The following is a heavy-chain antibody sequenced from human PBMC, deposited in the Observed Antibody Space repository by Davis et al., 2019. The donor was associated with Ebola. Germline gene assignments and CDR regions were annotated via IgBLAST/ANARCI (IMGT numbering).Heavy chain of an antibody. CDR3: AREGSCTGGVCYGNFDY. CDR1: GYSFIGWN. V-gene: IGHV1-2*02. Sequence: ASVKVSCKASGYSFIGWNIHWVRQAPGPGLEWMGLINRNSGDTNYAQKFQGRVKMTRDTSIRTAYMELNTLTSDDTAVYYCAREGSCTGGVCYGNFDYWGQGTLVTVSS. D-gene: IGHD2-8*02. CDR2: INRNSGDT. J-gene: IGHJ4*02.